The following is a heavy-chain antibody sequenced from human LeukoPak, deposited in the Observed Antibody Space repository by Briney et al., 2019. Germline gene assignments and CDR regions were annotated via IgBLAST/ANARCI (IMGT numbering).Heavy chain of an antibody. Sequence: PSETLSLTCTVSGGSISRSSYYWSWIRQPPGKGLEWIGEINHSGSTNYNPSLKSRVTISVDTSKNQFSLKLSSVTAADTAVYYCARQVKRWLQLPYYYYYYMDVWGKGTTVTISS. V-gene: IGHV4-39*01. CDR3: ARQVKRWLQLPYYYYYYMDV. J-gene: IGHJ6*03. CDR2: INHSGST. CDR1: GGSISRSSYY. D-gene: IGHD5-24*01.